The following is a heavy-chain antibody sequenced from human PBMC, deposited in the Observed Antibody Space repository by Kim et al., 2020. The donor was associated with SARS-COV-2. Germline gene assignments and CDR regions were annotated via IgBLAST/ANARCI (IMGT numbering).Heavy chain of an antibody. CDR3: ARGLVVGNAVDALDI. D-gene: IGHD2-15*01. J-gene: IGHJ3*02. CDR2: VWRDGRT. CDR1: GSSISTINW. V-gene: IGHV4-4*02. Sequence: SETLSLTCAVSGSSISTINWWNWVRQPPGKGLEWIGEVWRDGRTNYNPSLKSRVTMSIDKSKNQFSLSLSSVTAADTAVYYCARGLVVGNAVDALDIWGQGTMVTISS.